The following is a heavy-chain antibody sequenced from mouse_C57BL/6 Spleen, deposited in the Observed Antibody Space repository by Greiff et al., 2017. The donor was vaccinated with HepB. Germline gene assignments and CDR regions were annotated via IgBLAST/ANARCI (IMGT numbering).Heavy chain of an antibody. CDR2: ISDGGSYT. CDR3: ARRENDGSFDY. J-gene: IGHJ2*01. D-gene: IGHD2-3*01. Sequence: EVKLQESGGGLVKPGGSLKLSCAASGFTFSSYAMSWVRQTPEKRLEWVATISDGGSYTYYPDNVKGRFTISRDNAKNTLYLQMSHLKSEDTAMYYCARRENDGSFDYWGQGTTLTVSS. CDR1: GFTFSSYA. V-gene: IGHV5-4*03.